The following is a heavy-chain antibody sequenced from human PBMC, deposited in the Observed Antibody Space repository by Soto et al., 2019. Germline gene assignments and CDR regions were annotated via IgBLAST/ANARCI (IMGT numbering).Heavy chain of an antibody. CDR2: ISAYNGNT. D-gene: IGHD2-15*01. CDR3: ARDLDPYCSGGSCYYYY. CDR1: GYTFTSYG. Sequence: ASVKVSSKASGYTFTSYGISCVRQAPGQGLEWMGWISAYNGNTNYAQKLQGRVTMTTDTSTSTAYMELRSLRSDDTAVYYCARDLDPYCSGGSCYYYYWGQGTLVTVSS. J-gene: IGHJ4*02. V-gene: IGHV1-18*01.